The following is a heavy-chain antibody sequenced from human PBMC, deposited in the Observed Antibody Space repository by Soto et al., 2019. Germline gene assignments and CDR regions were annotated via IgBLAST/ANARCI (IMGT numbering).Heavy chain of an antibody. CDR2: LHYSGSA. CDR3: ARSGHTFSGVV. V-gene: IGHV4-59*01. D-gene: IGHD3-10*01. CDR1: GACMSDYY. Sequence: SETLSLPCTASGACMSDYYRSWIRQSPGKGLEHIGYLHYSGSANYNPSLKSRVTISMDTSKNQFSLKLTSVIAAYTAIYYCARSGHTFSGVVWGQGILVTVSS. J-gene: IGHJ4*02.